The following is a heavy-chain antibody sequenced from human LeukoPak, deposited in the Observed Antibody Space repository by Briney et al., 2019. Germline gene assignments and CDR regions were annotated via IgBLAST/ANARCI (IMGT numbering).Heavy chain of an antibody. D-gene: IGHD6-13*01. V-gene: IGHV4-59*01. CDR2: IYYSGST. J-gene: IGHJ4*02. CDR3: ARDLGWQQPYFDY. Sequence: SETPSLTCTVSGGSISSYYWSWIRQPPGKGLEWIGYIYYSGSTNYNPSLKSRVTISVDTSKNQFSLKLSSVTAADTAVYYCARDLGWQQPYFDYWGQGTLVTVSS. CDR1: GGSISSYY.